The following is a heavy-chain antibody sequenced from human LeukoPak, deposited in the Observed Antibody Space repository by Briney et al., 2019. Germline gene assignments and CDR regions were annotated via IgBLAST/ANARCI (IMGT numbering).Heavy chain of an antibody. Sequence: KPGGSLRLSCAASGFTFSSYSMNWVRQAPGKGLEWVSSISSSSSYIYYADSVKGRFTISRDNAKNSLYMQMNSLRAECTAVYYGANHLACGSTSCPPFDSWGQEPWSPSPQ. D-gene: IGHD2-2*01. CDR2: ISSSSSYI. J-gene: IGHJ4*01. V-gene: IGHV3-21*01. CDR1: GFTFSSYS. CDR3: ANHLACGSTSCPPFDS.